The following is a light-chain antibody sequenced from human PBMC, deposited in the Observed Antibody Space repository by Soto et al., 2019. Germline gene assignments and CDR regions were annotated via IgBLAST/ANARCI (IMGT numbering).Light chain of an antibody. Sequence: QSVLTQPPSTSGTPGQRVTSSCSGTSSNIGSNSVNWYQQLPGTAPKLLIYGSNQRPSGVPDRFSGSRSGTSASLAISGLQSEDEADYYCAAWDDSLNGPVVFGGGTKLTVL. V-gene: IGLV1-44*01. J-gene: IGLJ2*01. CDR3: AAWDDSLNGPVV. CDR2: GSN. CDR1: SSNIGSNS.